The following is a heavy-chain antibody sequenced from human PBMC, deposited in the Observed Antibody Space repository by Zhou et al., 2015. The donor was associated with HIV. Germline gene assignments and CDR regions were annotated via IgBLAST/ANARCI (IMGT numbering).Heavy chain of an antibody. CDR3: VAWNLLSPA. J-gene: IGHJ5*02. CDR1: GFNFLDYA. Sequence: TASGFNFLDYAMHWVRHAPGKGLEWAAHIKPDGSEQYYVDSTKGRFTISKDNAKNSLSLQMNNLRVEDTAVYYCVAWNLLSPAWGQGILVIVSS. CDR2: IKPDGSEQ. D-gene: IGHD1-1*01. V-gene: IGHV3-7*01.